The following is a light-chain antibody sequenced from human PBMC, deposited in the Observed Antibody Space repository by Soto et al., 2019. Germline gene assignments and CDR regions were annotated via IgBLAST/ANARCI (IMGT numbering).Light chain of an antibody. CDR1: SSDVGGYNY. J-gene: IGLJ1*01. CDR3: SSYTSSSTSYV. Sequence: QSVLTQPASVSGSPGQSVTISCTGTSSDVGGYNYVSWYQQHPGKAPKLMIYEVSNRPSGVSNRFSGSKSGNTASLTISGLXAEDEADYYCSSYTSSSTSYVFGTGTKVTV. CDR2: EVS. V-gene: IGLV2-14*01.